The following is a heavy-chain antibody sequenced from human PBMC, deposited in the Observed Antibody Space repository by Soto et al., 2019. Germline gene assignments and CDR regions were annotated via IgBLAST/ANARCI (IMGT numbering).Heavy chain of an antibody. CDR1: GFTFSSYA. J-gene: IGHJ4*02. V-gene: IGHV3-23*01. CDR3: AKAGDNSGSYPFDY. CDR2: ISGSGGST. Sequence: EVQLLESGGGLVQPGGSLRLSCAASGFTFSSYAMSWVRQAPGKGLEWVSAISGSGGSTYYADSVKGRFTISRDNSKNTLYVKMNSVRAEDTAVYYCAKAGDNSGSYPFDYWGQGTLVTVSS. D-gene: IGHD1-26*01.